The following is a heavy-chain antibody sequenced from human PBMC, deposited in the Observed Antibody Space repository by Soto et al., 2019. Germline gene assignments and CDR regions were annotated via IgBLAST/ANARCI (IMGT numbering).Heavy chain of an antibody. J-gene: IGHJ4*02. V-gene: IGHV3-21*01. D-gene: IGHD3-10*01. CDR3: ARHGGMVRGVLITTYIDY. CDR2: ISSYNSYT. Sequence: DVQLVESGGGLVRPGGSLRLSCAASGFNFSDSRMNWARKPPGKGLEGFASISSYNSYTYYADSIKGRFTISRDNAKKSLYLQMSSLSAEDTAVYYCARHGGMVRGVLITTYIDYWGQGTPVTVSS. CDR1: GFNFSDSR.